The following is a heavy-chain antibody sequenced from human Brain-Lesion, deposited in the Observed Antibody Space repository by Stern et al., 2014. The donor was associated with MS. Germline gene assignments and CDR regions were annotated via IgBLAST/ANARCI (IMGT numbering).Heavy chain of an antibody. J-gene: IGHJ4*02. CDR2: ITYSGTT. V-gene: IGHV4-30-4*01. D-gene: IGHD4-11*01. CDR1: GGSINSGDYH. CDR3: ARSTVSAEYYFDY. Sequence: VQLEESGPGLVKPSQTLSLTCTVSGGSINSGDYHWTWIRPPPGKGLEWIGFITYSGTTYYKQSLQRRLTISVDTSKNQFSLKLRSVTAGDTAVYYCARSTVSAEYYFDYWGQGTLVTVSS.